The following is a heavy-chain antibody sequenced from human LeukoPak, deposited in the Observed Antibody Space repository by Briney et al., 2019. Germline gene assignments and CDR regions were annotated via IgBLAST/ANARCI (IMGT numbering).Heavy chain of an antibody. CDR2: INYSGST. J-gene: IGHJ4*02. Sequence: TSETLSLTCTVSGGSISSSSYYWGWIRQPPGKGLEWIGSINYSGSTYYNPSHKSRVTISVDTSKTQFSLKLSSVTAADTAVYYCARLSDYWGQGTLVTVSS. CDR1: GGSISSSSYY. CDR3: ARLSDY. V-gene: IGHV4-39*01.